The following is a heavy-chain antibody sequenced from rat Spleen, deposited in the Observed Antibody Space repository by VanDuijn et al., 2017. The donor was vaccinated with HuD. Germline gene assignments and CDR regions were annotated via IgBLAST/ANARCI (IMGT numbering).Heavy chain of an antibody. Sequence: VQLVESGGGLVQPGKSLKLSCSASGFTFSSYGIHWIRQAPGKGLDWVAYISSSSGTVYADAVKGRFTISRDNAKNILYLQLNSLKSEDTATYYCSTDNYWFAFWGQGTLVTVSS. CDR2: ISSSSGT. J-gene: IGHJ3*01. CDR3: STDNYWFAF. V-gene: IGHV5-62*01. D-gene: IGHD1-10*01. CDR1: GFTFSSYG.